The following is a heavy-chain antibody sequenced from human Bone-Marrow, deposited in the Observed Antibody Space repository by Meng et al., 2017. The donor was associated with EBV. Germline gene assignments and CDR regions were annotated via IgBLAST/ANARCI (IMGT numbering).Heavy chain of an antibody. CDR1: DDSIHSGGYY. CDR3: ARAGRGYGDFEYYFDY. J-gene: IGHJ4*02. D-gene: IGHD4-17*01. CDR2: IYYSSST. Sequence: LQGSGPGLVKPPQTLSLTCAVSDDSIHSGGYYWSWIRQPPGKGLEWIGYIYYSSSTYYTPSLKTRLTISLDTSKSQFSLKLYSVTAADTAMYYCARAGRGYGDFEYYFDYWGQGTLVTVSS. V-gene: IGHV4-30-4*01.